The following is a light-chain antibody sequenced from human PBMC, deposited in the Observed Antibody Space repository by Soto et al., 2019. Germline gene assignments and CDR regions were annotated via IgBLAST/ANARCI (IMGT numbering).Light chain of an antibody. CDR3: LLYHGAAQV. V-gene: IGLV7-43*01. J-gene: IGLJ3*02. CDR2: STY. Sequence: QTVVTQEPSLTVSPGGTVTLTCASSTGAVTSDYYPNWLQQKPGQAPRSLIHSTYTRHFWTPARFSGSLLGGKAALTVSDVQPEDEAAYYCLLYHGAAQVFGGGTKLTVL. CDR1: TGAVTSDYY.